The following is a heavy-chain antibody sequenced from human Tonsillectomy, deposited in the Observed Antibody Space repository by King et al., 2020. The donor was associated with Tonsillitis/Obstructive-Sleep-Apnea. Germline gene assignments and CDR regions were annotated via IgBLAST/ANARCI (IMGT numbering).Heavy chain of an antibody. V-gene: IGHV4-59*01. CDR1: GGSISSYY. CDR2: IYYSGST. Sequence: QLQESGPGLVKPSETLSLTCTVSGGSISSYYWSWIRQPPGKGLEWIGYIYYSGSTNYNPSLKSRVTLSVDTSKNQFSLKLSSVTAADTAVYYFARDGYSSSWTRSDAFDIWGQGTMVTVSS. CDR3: ARDGYSSSWTRSDAFDI. D-gene: IGHD6-13*01. J-gene: IGHJ3*02.